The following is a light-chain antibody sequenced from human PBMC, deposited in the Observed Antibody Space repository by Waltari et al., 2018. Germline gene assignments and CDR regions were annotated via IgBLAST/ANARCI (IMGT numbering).Light chain of an antibody. CDR1: PLPTQY. V-gene: IGLV3-25*02. J-gene: IGLJ3*02. CDR3: QSADSITTFEV. CDR2: KDT. Sequence: SFELTLPPSVSVSPGQSASITCPGAPLPTQYIYWYQQKAGQAPVLVIFKDTERPSGIPERFSGSSSGTVVTLTITGVRTEKEADYYCQSADSITTFEVFGGGTKLTVL.